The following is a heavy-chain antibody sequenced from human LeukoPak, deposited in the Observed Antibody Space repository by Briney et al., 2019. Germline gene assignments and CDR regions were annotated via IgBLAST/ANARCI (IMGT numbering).Heavy chain of an antibody. Sequence: PGGSLRLSCAASGFNFNNYVMHWVRQAPGRGLEWVAVISYDGSNIYYVDSLKGRFTISRDNSKNTLYLQMNSLRAEDTAVYYCAKAYSSSYGMDVWGQGTTVTVSS. J-gene: IGHJ6*02. CDR1: GFNFNNYV. CDR2: ISYDGSNI. V-gene: IGHV3-30-3*01. D-gene: IGHD6-6*01. CDR3: AKAYSSSYGMDV.